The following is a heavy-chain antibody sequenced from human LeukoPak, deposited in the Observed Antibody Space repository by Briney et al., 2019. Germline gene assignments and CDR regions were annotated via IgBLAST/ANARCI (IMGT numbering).Heavy chain of an antibody. CDR3: AKRSSIAVADHSAYYFDY. D-gene: IGHD6-19*01. V-gene: IGHV3-30*18. Sequence: GGSLRLSCAASGFTFSSYGMHWVRQAPGKGLEWVAVISYDGSNKYYADSVKGRFTISRDNSKNTLYLQMNSLRAEDTAVYYCAKRSSIAVADHSAYYFDYWGQGTLVTVS. J-gene: IGHJ4*02. CDR1: GFTFSSYG. CDR2: ISYDGSNK.